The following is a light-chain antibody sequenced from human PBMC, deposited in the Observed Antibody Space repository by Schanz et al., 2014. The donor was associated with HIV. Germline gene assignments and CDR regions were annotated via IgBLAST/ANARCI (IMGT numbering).Light chain of an antibody. CDR2: SNS. J-gene: IGLJ2*01. CDR1: SSNIGSNA. V-gene: IGLV1-44*01. Sequence: QSVLTQPPSASGTPGQSVTISCSGSSSNIGSNAVPWSPQLPGTPPKLLIYSNSQRPSGVPDRFSGSKSGTSASLAISGLRSDDEAHYYCATWDDSLNGVVFGGGTKLTVL. CDR3: ATWDDSLNGVV.